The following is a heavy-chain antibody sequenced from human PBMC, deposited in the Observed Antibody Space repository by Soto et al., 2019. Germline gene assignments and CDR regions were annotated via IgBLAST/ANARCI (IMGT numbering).Heavy chain of an antibody. CDR3: AKLGFVLMELYYFHQ. CDR2: ISGNSGKT. D-gene: IGHD2-8*01. CDR1: GFTFSSYD. Sequence: GGSLRLSCTASGFTFSSYDMSWVRQAPGKELEWVSTISGNSGKTNYAESVKGRFSISRDNSKNTVHLQLDSLRAEDTAVYFCAKLGFVLMELYYFHQWGQGTLVTVSS. J-gene: IGHJ4*01. V-gene: IGHV3-23*01.